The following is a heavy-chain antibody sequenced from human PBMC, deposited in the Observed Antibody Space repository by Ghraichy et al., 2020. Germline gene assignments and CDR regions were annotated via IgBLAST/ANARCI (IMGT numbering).Heavy chain of an antibody. CDR1: GYNFNTYG. D-gene: IGHD4-17*01. V-gene: IGHV1-18*04. CDR2: ISDYNGNR. CDR3: ARDIGLPTVTLNDAFDI. Sequence: ASVKVSCKASGYNFNTYGISWVRQAPGQGLEWMGWISDYNGNRNYAQKLQDRITMTTETSTSTAYMQLRSLRSDDTAVYYCARDIGLPTVTLNDAFDIWGQGTMVTVSS. J-gene: IGHJ3*02.